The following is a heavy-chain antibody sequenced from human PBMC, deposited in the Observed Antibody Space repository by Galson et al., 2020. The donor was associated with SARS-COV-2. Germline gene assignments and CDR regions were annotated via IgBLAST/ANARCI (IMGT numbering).Heavy chain of an antibody. J-gene: IGHJ5*02. V-gene: IGHV4-59*08. CDR3: AGLTIFGVVIWFDP. D-gene: IGHD3-3*01. Sequence: SETLSLTCTVSGGSISSYYWSWIRQPPGKGLEWIGYIYYSGSTNYNPSLKSRVTISVDTSKNQFSLKLSSVTAADTAVYYCAGLTIFGVVIWFDPWGQGTLVTVSS. CDR2: IYYSGST. CDR1: GGSISSYY.